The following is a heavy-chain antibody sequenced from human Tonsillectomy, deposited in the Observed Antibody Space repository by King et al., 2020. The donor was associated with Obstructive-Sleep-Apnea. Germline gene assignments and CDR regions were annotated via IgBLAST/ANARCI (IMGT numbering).Heavy chain of an antibody. J-gene: IGHJ6*02. CDR3: ARSRGLQYGGMDV. Sequence: QLVQSGAEVKKPGESLKISCKDSGYSFTSYWIGWVRQMPGKGLEWMGIIYPGDTDTRYSPSVQGQVTISADKSISTAYLQWSSLKTSDTAMYYCARSRGLQYGGMDVWGQGTTVTVSS. CDR2: IYPGDTDT. V-gene: IGHV5-51*01. CDR1: GYSFTSYW. D-gene: IGHD4-11*01.